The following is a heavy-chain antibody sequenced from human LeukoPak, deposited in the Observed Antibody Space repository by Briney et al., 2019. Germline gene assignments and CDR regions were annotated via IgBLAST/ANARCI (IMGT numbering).Heavy chain of an antibody. CDR3: ARRQRWELLHSFDY. V-gene: IGHV6-1*01. Sequence: SQTLSLTCAISGDSVSSNSAAWNWIRQSPSRGLEWLGRTYYRSKWYNDYTVSVKSRISINPDTSKNQFSLKLSSVTAADTAVYYCARRQRWELLHSFDYWGQGTLVTVSS. J-gene: IGHJ4*02. CDR2: TYYRSKWYN. D-gene: IGHD1-26*01. CDR1: GDSVSSNSAA.